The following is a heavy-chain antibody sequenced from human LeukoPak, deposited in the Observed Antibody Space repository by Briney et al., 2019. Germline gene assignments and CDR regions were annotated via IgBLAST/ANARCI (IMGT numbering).Heavy chain of an antibody. CDR1: GASMTSGY. D-gene: IGHD1-14*01. J-gene: IGHJ4*02. CDR3: PRGPPLGNS. Sequence: SSETLSLTCTVSGASMTSGYWSWMRQPPGKGREWIGYVYHSGTIHYSPSLESRVTISMDMSKNHLSLKLRSVTAAATAVYSSPRGPPLGNSWGQGTLVTVSS. CDR2: VYHSGTI. V-gene: IGHV4-59*12.